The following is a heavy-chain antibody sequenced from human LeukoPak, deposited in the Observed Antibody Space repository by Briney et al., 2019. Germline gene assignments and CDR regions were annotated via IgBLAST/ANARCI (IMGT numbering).Heavy chain of an antibody. J-gene: IGHJ5*02. CDR3: ARDLILGYCSSTSCSNWFDP. CDR2: INPNSGGT. V-gene: IGHV1-2*06. Sequence: ASVKVSCKASGYTFTGYYMHWVRQAPGQGLEWMGRINPNSGGTNYAQKFQGRVTMTRDTSISTAYMELSRLRSDDTAVYYCARDLILGYCSSTSCSNWFDPWGQGTLVTVSS. CDR1: GYTFTGYY. D-gene: IGHD2-2*03.